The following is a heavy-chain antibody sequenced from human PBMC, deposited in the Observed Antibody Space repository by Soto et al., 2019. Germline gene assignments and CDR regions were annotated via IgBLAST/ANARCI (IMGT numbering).Heavy chain of an antibody. J-gene: IGHJ6*02. CDR1: GGSVSSGRYY. CDR3: ARGASYYDFWSGYYATRVGGMDV. D-gene: IGHD3-3*01. Sequence: SETLSLTCTVSGGSVSSGRYYWNWIRQPPGKGLEWIGYIYYSGGTNYNPSLKSRVTISGDTSSNQFSLKLSSVTAADTAVYYCARGASYYDFWSGYYATRVGGMDVGGQGTTVTVSS. CDR2: IYYSGGT. V-gene: IGHV4-61*01.